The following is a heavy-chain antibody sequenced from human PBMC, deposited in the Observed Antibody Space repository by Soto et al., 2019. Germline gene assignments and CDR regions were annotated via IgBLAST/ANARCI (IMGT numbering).Heavy chain of an antibody. V-gene: IGHV4-34*01. CDR3: ARLTCSGGSCYPYYFDY. CDR2: INHSGST. CDR1: GGSFSGYY. D-gene: IGHD2-15*01. Sequence: VQLQQWGAGLLKPSETLSLTCAVYGGSFSGYYWSWIRQPPGKGLEWIGEINHSGSTNYNPSLKSRVTISVDTSKNQFSLKLSSVTAADTAVYYCARLTCSGGSCYPYYFDYWGQGTLVTVSS. J-gene: IGHJ4*02.